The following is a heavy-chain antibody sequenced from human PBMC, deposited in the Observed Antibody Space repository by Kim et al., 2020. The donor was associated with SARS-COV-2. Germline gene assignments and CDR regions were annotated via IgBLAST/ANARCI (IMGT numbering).Heavy chain of an antibody. V-gene: IGHV5-51*01. Sequence: GASLKISCKGSGYSFTSYWIGWVRQMPGKGLEWMGIIYPGDSDTRYSPSFQGQVTISADKSISTAYLQWSSLKASDTAMYYCARTPYSSSWDPLSDYWGQGTLVTVSS. J-gene: IGHJ4*02. CDR1: GYSFTSYW. CDR2: IYPGDSDT. D-gene: IGHD6-13*01. CDR3: ARTPYSSSWDPLSDY.